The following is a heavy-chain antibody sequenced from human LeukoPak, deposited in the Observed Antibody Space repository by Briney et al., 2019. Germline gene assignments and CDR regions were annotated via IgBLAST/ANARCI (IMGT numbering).Heavy chain of an antibody. V-gene: IGHV3-20*04. D-gene: IGHD2/OR15-2a*01. CDR2: INWNGGST. Sequence: GGSLRRSCAASGFTFDDYGMSWVRQAPGKGLEWVSGINWNGGSTGYADSVKGRFTISRDNSKNTLYLQMNSLRAEDTAVYYCAKDANIIAPSGYFDYWGQGTLVTVSS. CDR1: GFTFDDYG. J-gene: IGHJ4*02. CDR3: AKDANIIAPSGYFDY.